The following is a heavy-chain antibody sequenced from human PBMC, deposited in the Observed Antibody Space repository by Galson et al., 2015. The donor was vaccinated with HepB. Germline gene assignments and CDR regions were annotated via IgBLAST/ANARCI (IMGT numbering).Heavy chain of an antibody. CDR3: ARGYYYDSGSYEEWFDP. J-gene: IGHJ5*02. V-gene: IGHV3-11*05. CDR1: GFTFSDYH. CDR2: ISSSSTYT. Sequence: SLRLSCAASGFTFSDYHMSWIRQAPGKGLEWVSYISSSSTYTNYADSVKGRFTISRDNAKNSLYLQMNSLRVEDTAVYYCARGYYYDSGSYEEWFDPWGQGTLVTVSS. D-gene: IGHD3-10*01.